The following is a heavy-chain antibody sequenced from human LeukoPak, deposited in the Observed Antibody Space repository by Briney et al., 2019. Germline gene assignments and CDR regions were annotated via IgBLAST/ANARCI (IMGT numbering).Heavy chain of an antibody. Sequence: SETLSLTCTVSGGSISSYYWSWIRQPPGKGLEWIGYIYYSGSTNYNPSLKSRVTISVDTSKNQFSLKLSSVTAAATAVYYCARQPTSRDGYNWFDPWGQGTLVTVSS. CDR1: GGSISSYY. V-gene: IGHV4-59*08. CDR2: IYYSGST. D-gene: IGHD5-24*01. J-gene: IGHJ5*02. CDR3: ARQPTSRDGYNWFDP.